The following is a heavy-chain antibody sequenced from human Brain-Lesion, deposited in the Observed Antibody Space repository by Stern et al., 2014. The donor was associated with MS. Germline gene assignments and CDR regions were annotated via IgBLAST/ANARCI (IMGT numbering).Heavy chain of an antibody. Sequence: QVQLVESGPGLVKPSETLSLTCTVAGGSVSRTSYAWAWIRQPPGKGLEWIGTIYYSGNTYYRPSLKSRPTISLDASKNQFSRQLRSVTAADTAVYYCAGEEDIRYCSGGSCTGNWFDPWGQGTLVTVSS. CDR1: GGSVSRTSYA. D-gene: IGHD2-15*01. V-gene: IGHV4-39*01. CDR2: IYYSGNT. CDR3: AGEEDIRYCSGGSCTGNWFDP. J-gene: IGHJ5*02.